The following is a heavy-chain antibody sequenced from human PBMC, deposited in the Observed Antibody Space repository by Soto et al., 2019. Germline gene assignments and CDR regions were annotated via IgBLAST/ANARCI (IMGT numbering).Heavy chain of an antibody. V-gene: IGHV1-69*13. CDR1: GGTFSSYA. J-gene: IGHJ6*02. D-gene: IGHD6-19*01. CDR2: IIPIFGTA. Sequence: ASVKVSCKASGGTFSSYAISWVRQAPGQGLEWMGGIIPIFGTANYAQKFQGRVTITADESTSTAYMELSSLRSEDTAVYYCARDKIAVAGMGKRGMDVSGQGNTVTLSS. CDR3: ARDKIAVAGMGKRGMDV.